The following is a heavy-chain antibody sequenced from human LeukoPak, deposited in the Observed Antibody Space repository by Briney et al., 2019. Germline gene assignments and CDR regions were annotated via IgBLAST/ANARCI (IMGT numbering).Heavy chain of an antibody. CDR1: GFTFSDYY. V-gene: IGHV3-11*01. CDR2: ISSSGSTI. Sequence: PGGSLRLSCAASGFTFSDYYMSWIRQAPGKGLEWVSYISSSGSTIYYADSVKGRFTISRDNAKNSLYLQMNSLRAEDTAVYYCAQQVGYCSSGSCYFTYWGQGTLVTVSS. CDR3: AQQVGYCSSGSCYFTY. J-gene: IGHJ1*01. D-gene: IGHD2-15*01.